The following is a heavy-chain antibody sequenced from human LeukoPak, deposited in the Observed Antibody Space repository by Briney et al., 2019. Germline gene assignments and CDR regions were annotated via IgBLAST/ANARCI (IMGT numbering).Heavy chain of an antibody. CDR1: GFAFSSYS. D-gene: IGHD2-21*01. V-gene: IGHV3-48*01. CDR2: ISSSSSTI. Sequence: GGSLRLSCAASGFAFSSYSMNWVRQAPGKGLEWVSYISSSSSTIYYADSVKGRFTISRDSSWNTLYLQMSSLRAEDTAVYYCAKDQVISGSEASDIWGQGTMVTVSS. CDR3: AKDQVISGSEASDI. J-gene: IGHJ3*02.